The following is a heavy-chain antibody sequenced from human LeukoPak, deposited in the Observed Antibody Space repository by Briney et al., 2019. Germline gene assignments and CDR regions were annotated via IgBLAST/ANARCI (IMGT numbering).Heavy chain of an antibody. CDR3: ARIRGDGSTFEY. CDR1: GFASSSYW. V-gene: IGHV3-7*01. CDR2: IQQGGSAK. J-gene: IGHJ4*02. D-gene: IGHD3-10*01. Sequence: PGGSLRLSCAASGFASSSYWMSWVRQAPGKGLEWVANIQQGGSAKYYVDSVKGRFTISRDDAKNSLFLQMDSLRVEDTAVYFCARIRGDGSTFEYWGRGTLVTVSS.